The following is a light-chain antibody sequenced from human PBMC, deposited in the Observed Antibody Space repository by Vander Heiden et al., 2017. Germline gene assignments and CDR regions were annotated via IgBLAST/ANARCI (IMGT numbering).Light chain of an antibody. V-gene: IGLV1-40*01. Sequence: QSVLPQPPSVSGAPGQRVPISCTGSRSNIGAGFDVHWYQQLPGAAPKLLIYGKSNRPSGVPDRFSDSKSDTSASLAITGLQAEDEADYYCQSYDSSLSAWVFGGGTKLTV. CDR3: QSYDSSLSAWV. J-gene: IGLJ3*02. CDR1: RSNIGAGFD. CDR2: GKS.